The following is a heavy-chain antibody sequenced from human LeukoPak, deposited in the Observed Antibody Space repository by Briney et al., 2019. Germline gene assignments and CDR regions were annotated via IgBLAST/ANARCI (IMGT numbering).Heavy chain of an antibody. Sequence: GGSLRLSCAASGFTFSSYWMSWVRQAPGEGLEWVAVISYDGSNKYYADSVKGRFTISRDNSKNTLYLQMNSLRAEDTAVYYCARAFGWFDPWGQGTLVTVSS. J-gene: IGHJ5*02. D-gene: IGHD2/OR15-2a*01. CDR3: ARAFGWFDP. CDR1: GFTFSSYW. V-gene: IGHV3-30*03. CDR2: ISYDGSNK.